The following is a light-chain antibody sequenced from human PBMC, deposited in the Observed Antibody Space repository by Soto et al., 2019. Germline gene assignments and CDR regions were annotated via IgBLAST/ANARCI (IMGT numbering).Light chain of an antibody. CDR2: DAS. CDR1: QSVGSY. V-gene: IGKV3-11*01. J-gene: IGKJ4*01. Sequence: IVLIQSPATLSLSPGERSTLSCMASQSVGSYLAWYQHKPGQAPRLLISDASNRATGIPARFSGSGSETDFTLTISSLEPEDSAVYCCQQRSNWPSLTVGGVTKVEIK. CDR3: QQRSNWPSLT.